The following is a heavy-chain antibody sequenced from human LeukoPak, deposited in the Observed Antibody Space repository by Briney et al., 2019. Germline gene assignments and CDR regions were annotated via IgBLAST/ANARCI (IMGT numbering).Heavy chain of an antibody. J-gene: IGHJ4*02. CDR1: GFTFSSYA. CDR2: ISDSGGST. D-gene: IGHD6-19*01. CDR3: AKGQTSGWYYFDY. Sequence: PGGSLRLSCAASGFTFSSYAMSWVRQAPGKGLEWVSAISDSGGSTHYADSVKGRFTISRDTPKNTLYLQMNSLRAEDTAVYYCAKGQTSGWYYFDYWGQGTLVTVSS. V-gene: IGHV3-23*01.